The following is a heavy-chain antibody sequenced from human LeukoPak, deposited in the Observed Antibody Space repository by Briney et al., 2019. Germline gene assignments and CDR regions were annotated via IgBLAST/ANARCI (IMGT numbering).Heavy chain of an antibody. CDR2: IETSGTT. D-gene: IGHD6-6*01. CDR1: GGSISSGRYY. J-gene: IGHJ4*02. CDR3: APQGKHIAAPTGFDY. Sequence: NPSQTLSLTCTVSGGSISSGRYYWSWIRQPAGKGLEWVGRIETSGTTKYNPSLNSRATISVDTSKNQFSLKLSSVTAADTAVYYCAPQGKHIAAPTGFDYWGQGTLVTVSS. V-gene: IGHV4-61*02.